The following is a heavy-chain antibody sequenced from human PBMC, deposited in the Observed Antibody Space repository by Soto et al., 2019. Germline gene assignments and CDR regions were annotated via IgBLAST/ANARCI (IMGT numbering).Heavy chain of an antibody. J-gene: IGHJ3*02. Sequence: EVQLVESGGGLVQPGGSLTISCVASGFTFSVSAMHWVRQASGKGLEWVGRMKSKGNNYATAYAASVQGRFTISRDDSKNTTYLHISSLKTEDTAVYYCASHRIIWANHMTTVISHDGFDIWGQGTLVTVSS. CDR2: MKSKGNNYAT. CDR3: ASHRIIWANHMTTVISHDGFDI. V-gene: IGHV3-73*01. D-gene: IGHD4-4*01. CDR1: GFTFSVSA.